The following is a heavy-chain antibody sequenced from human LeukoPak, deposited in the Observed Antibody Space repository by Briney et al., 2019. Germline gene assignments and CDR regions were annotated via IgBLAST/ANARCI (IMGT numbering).Heavy chain of an antibody. J-gene: IGHJ1*01. Sequence: GGSLRLSCAASGFTFSDYFMNWVRQAPGKGLEYVSSISGSSRHIYYADSVKGRFTISRDNTKSSLYLQMNSLRVEDMAVYYCARGYCGGDCYGDWGQGTLVTVSS. CDR1: GFTFSDYF. CDR3: ARGYCGGDCYGD. CDR2: ISGSSRHI. V-gene: IGHV3-21*01. D-gene: IGHD2-21*02.